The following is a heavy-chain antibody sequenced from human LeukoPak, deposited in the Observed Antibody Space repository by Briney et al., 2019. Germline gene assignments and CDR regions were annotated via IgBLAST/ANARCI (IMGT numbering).Heavy chain of an antibody. J-gene: IGHJ3*02. CDR2: IIPIVDIK. V-gene: IGHV1-69*04. CDR3: ARQMATIGMNHDALEI. Sequence: SVKVSCKASGGTLSSHAISWVRQAPGQGLEWMGKIIPIVDIKNNAQKFQGGVTITADMSTSTAYMELSGLRSDDTAVYYCARQMATIGMNHDALEIWGQGTMVTVSS. D-gene: IGHD5-24*01. CDR1: GGTLSSHA.